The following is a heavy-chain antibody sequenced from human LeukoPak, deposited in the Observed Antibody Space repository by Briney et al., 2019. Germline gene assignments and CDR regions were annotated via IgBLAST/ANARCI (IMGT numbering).Heavy chain of an antibody. D-gene: IGHD6-6*01. Sequence: NASETLSLTCTVSGVSISTYYWNWIRQPPGKGLEWIGYIYHSGSTNYNPSLQSRVTISVDTSKNQFSLNLNSVTAADTAVYHCARGGAARLHFQNWGQGTLVTVSS. CDR1: GVSISTYY. CDR2: IYHSGST. J-gene: IGHJ1*01. V-gene: IGHV4-59*01. CDR3: ARGGAARLHFQN.